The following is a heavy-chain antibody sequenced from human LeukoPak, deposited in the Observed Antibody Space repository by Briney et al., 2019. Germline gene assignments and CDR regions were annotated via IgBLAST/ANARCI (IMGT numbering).Heavy chain of an antibody. CDR2: MNPNSGNT. D-gene: IGHD3-10*01. CDR3: ARGRPYYYGSGIRWFDP. J-gene: IGHJ5*02. CDR1: GYTFTGYY. Sequence: ASVKVSCKASGYTFTGYYMHWVRQATGQGLEWMGWMNPNSGNTGYAQKFQGRVTMTRNTSISTAYMELSSLRSEDTAVYYCARGRPYYYGSGIRWFDPWGQGTLVTVSS. V-gene: IGHV1-8*02.